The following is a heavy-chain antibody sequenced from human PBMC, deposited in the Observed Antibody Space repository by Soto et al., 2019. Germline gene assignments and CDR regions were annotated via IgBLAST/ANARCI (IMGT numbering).Heavy chain of an antibody. CDR3: ARGATVTREYFYGMDV. V-gene: IGHV1-69*13. D-gene: IGHD4-4*01. J-gene: IGHJ6*02. Sequence: SVKVSCKTSGGSFSNCAISWVRQAPGQGLEWMGAIIPMFGTANYAQMFQGRVTITADESTNTAYMEVSSLRSEDSAVYYCARGATVTREYFYGMDVWGQGTTVTVSS. CDR2: IIPMFGTA. CDR1: GGSFSNCA.